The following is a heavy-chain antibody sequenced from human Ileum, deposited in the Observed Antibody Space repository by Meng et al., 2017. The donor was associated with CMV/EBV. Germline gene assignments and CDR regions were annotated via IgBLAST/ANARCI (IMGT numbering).Heavy chain of an antibody. D-gene: IGHD2-2*01. Sequence: GGSLRLSCAASGFTFSSFWMSWVRQVPGKGLEWVANIKQDGSQKHYVDSVEGRFTISRDNAESSLYLQMNSLRAEDTALYYCAREPPDRSSSSTSPVSDYWGQGTLVTVSS. CDR3: AREPPDRSSSSTSPVSDY. V-gene: IGHV3-7*01. CDR1: GFTFSSFW. CDR2: IKQDGSQK. J-gene: IGHJ4*02.